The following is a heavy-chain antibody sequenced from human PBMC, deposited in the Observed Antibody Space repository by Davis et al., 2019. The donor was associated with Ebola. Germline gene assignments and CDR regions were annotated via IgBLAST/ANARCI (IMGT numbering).Heavy chain of an antibody. CDR1: GRSISSGCYY. D-gene: IGHD3-9*01. V-gene: IGHV4-31*03. CDR3: ARLASFDWSFYGMEI. J-gene: IGHJ6*02. Sequence: SETLSLTCTVSGRSISSGCYYWSWIRPHPGKGLEWIGYIDYSASTYYNPSLKSRVTISVDTSKNQFSLKLSSVTAADTAVYYCARLASFDWSFYGMEIVGQGTTVTVSS. CDR2: IDYSAST.